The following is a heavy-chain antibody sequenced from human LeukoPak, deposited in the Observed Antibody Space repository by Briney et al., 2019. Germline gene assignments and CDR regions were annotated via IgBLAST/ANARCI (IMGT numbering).Heavy chain of an antibody. CDR3: ASWGGAGARGLDY. D-gene: IGHD1-26*01. J-gene: IGHJ4*02. Sequence: SETLSLTCAVSGGSISSSNWWRWVRQPPGKGLEWIGEIYHSGSTNYNPSLKSRVTISVDKSKNQLSLKLSSVTAADTAVYYCASWGGAGARGLDYWGQGALVTVSS. V-gene: IGHV4-4*02. CDR1: GGSISSSNW. CDR2: IYHSGST.